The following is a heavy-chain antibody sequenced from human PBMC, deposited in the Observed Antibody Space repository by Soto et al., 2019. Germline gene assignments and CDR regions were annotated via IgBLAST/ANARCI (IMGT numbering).Heavy chain of an antibody. J-gene: IGHJ5*02. CDR3: ARDVLEYCSGGSCYRFDP. CDR1: GGSISSVGYY. CDR2: IYYSGST. Sequence: SETLSLTCTVSGGSISSVGYYWSWIRQHPGKGLEWIGYIYYSGSTYYNPSLKSRVTISVDTSKNQFSLKLSSVTAADTAVYYCARDVLEYCSGGSCYRFDPWGQGTLVTVSS. D-gene: IGHD2-15*01. V-gene: IGHV4-31*03.